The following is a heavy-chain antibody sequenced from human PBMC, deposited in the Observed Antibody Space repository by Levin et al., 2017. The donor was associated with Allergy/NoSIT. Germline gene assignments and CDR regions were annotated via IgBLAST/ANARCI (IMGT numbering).Heavy chain of an antibody. CDR3: AKDLPAVRRLLLHLYYYYYGMDV. Sequence: GGSLRLSCAASGFTFSSYAMSWVRQAPGKGLEWVSAISGSGGSTYYADSVKGRFTISRDNSKNTLYLQMNSLRAEDTAVYYCAKDLPAVRRLLLHLYYYYYGMDVWGQGTTVTVSS. CDR2: ISGSGGST. V-gene: IGHV3-23*01. J-gene: IGHJ6*02. D-gene: IGHD3-22*01. CDR1: GFTFSSYA.